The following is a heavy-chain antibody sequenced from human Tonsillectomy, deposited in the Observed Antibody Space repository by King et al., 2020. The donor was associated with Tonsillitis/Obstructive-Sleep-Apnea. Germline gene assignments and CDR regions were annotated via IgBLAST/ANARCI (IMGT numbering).Heavy chain of an antibody. CDR2: VYYSGST. Sequence: QLQESGPGLVKPSETLSLTCTVSCGSINNNTYYWGWIRQPPGKGLEWIGTVYYSGSTLYNPSLKSRVTISVDTSKNQFSLKLSSVTAADTAVYYCASLPVATWAFDIWGQGTMVTVSS. V-gene: IGHV4-39*01. D-gene: IGHD5-12*01. J-gene: IGHJ3*02. CDR1: CGSINNNTYY. CDR3: ASLPVATWAFDI.